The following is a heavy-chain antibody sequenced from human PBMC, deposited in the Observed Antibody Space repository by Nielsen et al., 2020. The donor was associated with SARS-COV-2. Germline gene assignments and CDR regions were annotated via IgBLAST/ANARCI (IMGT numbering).Heavy chain of an antibody. J-gene: IGHJ6*02. Sequence: SETLSLTCTVSGGSISSYYWSWIRQPPGKGLEWIGYIYYSGSTNYNPSLKSRVTISVDTSKNQFSLKLSSVTAADTAVYYCARNTNYYDSSGYKDDYYYGMDVWGQGTTVTVSS. CDR1: GGSISSYY. CDR2: IYYSGST. D-gene: IGHD3-22*01. CDR3: ARNTNYYDSSGYKDDYYYGMDV. V-gene: IGHV4-59*01.